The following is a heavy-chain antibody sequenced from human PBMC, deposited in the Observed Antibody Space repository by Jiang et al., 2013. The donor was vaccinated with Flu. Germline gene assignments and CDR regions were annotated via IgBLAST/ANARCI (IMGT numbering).Heavy chain of an antibody. Sequence: SGAEVKKPGASVKVSCKLLVTPLPPMVSAGCDRPLDEGLEWMGWISAYYGSTNYAENLQGRVTMTRDTSTSTAYMELRSLRSDDTAVYYCVSERQTGEVVFFAFWGQGTLVTVSS. D-gene: IGHD3-3*01. CDR2: ISAYYGST. V-gene: IGHV1-18*01. CDR1: VTPLPPMV. J-gene: IGHJ4*02. CDR3: VSERQTGEVVFFAF.